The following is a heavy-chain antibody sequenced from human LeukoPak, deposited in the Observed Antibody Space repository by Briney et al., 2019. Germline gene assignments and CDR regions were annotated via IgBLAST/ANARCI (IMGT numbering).Heavy chain of an antibody. Sequence: SETLSLTCAVYGGSFSGYYWSWIRQPPGKGLEWIGEINYSGSTNYNPSLKSRVTISVDTSKNQFSLKLSSVTAADTAVYYCARGLRRLLWFGELSPSKPKFDYWGQGTLVTVSS. J-gene: IGHJ4*02. D-gene: IGHD3-10*01. CDR2: INYSGST. CDR1: GGSFSGYY. V-gene: IGHV4-34*01. CDR3: ARGLRRLLWFGELSPSKPKFDY.